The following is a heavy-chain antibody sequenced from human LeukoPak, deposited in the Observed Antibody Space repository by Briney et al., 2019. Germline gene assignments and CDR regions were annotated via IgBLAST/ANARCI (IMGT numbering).Heavy chain of an antibody. J-gene: IGHJ4*02. Sequence: GASVKVSCKASGYTFTGYYMHWVRQAPGQGLEWMGIINPSGGSTSYAQKFQGRVTMTRDTSTSTVYMELSSLRTEDTAVYYCAREEYQLLHFDYWGQGTLVTVSS. CDR1: GYTFTGYY. V-gene: IGHV1-46*03. CDR2: INPSGGST. CDR3: AREEYQLLHFDY. D-gene: IGHD2-2*01.